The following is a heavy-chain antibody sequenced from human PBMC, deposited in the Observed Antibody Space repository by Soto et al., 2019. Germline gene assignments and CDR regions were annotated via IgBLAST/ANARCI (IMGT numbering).Heavy chain of an antibody. Sequence: WETLSVTCTVAGGAISSDYWSGFRQPPGKGLEWSGYIYYSGSTNYNPSLKSRVTISVDTSKNQLSLKRSAVTAAATAVYYCARGWKSGTSRGRIAVAGNRHTYGMDVRGQGTTVT. V-gene: IGHV4-59*12. CDR2: IYYSGST. CDR1: GGAISSDY. D-gene: IGHD6-19*01. CDR3: ARGWKSGTSRGRIAVAGNRHTYGMDV. J-gene: IGHJ6*02.